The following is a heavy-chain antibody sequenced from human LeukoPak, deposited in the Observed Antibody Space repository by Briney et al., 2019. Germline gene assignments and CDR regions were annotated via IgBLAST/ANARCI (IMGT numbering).Heavy chain of an antibody. J-gene: IGHJ4*02. CDR3: AGRKGIVVVPAATDY. Sequence: GGSLRLSCAASGFTFNDYYMSWIRQAPGKGLEWVSYISSSGSTIDYADSVKGRFTISRDNAKNSLYLQMNSLRAEDTAVYYCAGRKGIVVVPAATDYWGQGTLVTVSS. D-gene: IGHD2-2*01. CDR2: ISSSGSTI. V-gene: IGHV3-11*04. CDR1: GFTFNDYY.